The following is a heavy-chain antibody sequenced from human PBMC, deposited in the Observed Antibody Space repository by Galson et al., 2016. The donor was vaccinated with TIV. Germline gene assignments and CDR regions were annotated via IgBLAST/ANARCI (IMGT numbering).Heavy chain of an antibody. V-gene: IGHV3-23*01. Sequence: SLRLSCAASGFTFSSYAISWVRQAPGKGLEWVSIINDRGDDTYYADSVKGRFTISRDNSKNTLYLQMHSLRAEDTALNFCAKGGSAFSYGYAFDMWGQGTMVTVSS. CDR1: GFTFSSYA. D-gene: IGHD5-18*01. J-gene: IGHJ3*02. CDR3: AKGGSAFSYGYAFDM. CDR2: INDRGDDT.